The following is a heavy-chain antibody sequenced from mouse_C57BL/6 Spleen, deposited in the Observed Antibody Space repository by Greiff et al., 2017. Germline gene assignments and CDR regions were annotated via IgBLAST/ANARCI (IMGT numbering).Heavy chain of an antibody. J-gene: IGHJ3*01. CDR2: IYPRDGST. CDR1: GYTFTSYD. CDR3: ARWGYDCYYESAY. V-gene: IGHV1-85*01. D-gene: IGHD2-3*01. Sequence: VMLVESVPELVKPGASVKLSCKASGYTFTSYDINWVKQRPGQGLEWIGWIYPRDGSTKYNEKFKGKATLTVDTSSSTAYMELHSLTSEDSAVYFCARWGYDCYYESAYWGQGTLVTVSA.